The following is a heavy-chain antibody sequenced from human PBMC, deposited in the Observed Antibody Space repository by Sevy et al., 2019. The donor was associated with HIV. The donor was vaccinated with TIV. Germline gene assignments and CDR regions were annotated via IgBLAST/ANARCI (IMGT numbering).Heavy chain of an antibody. V-gene: IGHV1-2*02. CDR2: INPNNGCT. J-gene: IGHJ6*02. Sequence: ASVKVSCKAARYTFTDYYVHWVRQGPGQGLEWMGWINPNNGCTKYAQRFQGRVTMTRDTSINTADMELGSLTSDDTSGYYCSRLATMPTSDDYGMDVWGQGTTVTVSS. D-gene: IGHD5-12*01. CDR3: SRLATMPTSDDYGMDV. CDR1: RYTFTDYY.